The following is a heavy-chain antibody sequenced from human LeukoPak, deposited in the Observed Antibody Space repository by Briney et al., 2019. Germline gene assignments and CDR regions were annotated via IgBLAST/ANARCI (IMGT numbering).Heavy chain of an antibody. CDR1: GFTFSSYG. D-gene: IGHD6-13*01. CDR2: IKSKTDGGTT. J-gene: IGHJ4*02. V-gene: IGHV3-15*01. Sequence: GGTLRLSCAASGFTFSSYGMSWVRQAPGKGLEWVGRIKSKTDGGTTDYAAPVKGRFTISRDDSKNTLYLQMNSLKTEDTAVYYCTTATLSYSSSWYYWGQGTLVTVSS. CDR3: TTATLSYSSSWYY.